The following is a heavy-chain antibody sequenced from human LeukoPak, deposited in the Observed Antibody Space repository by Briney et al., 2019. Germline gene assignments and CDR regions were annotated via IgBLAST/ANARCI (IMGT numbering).Heavy chain of an antibody. CDR1: GFTFSSYG. CDR3: AKDTSRNGSGSFYY. CDR2: ISYDGSNK. V-gene: IGHV3-30*18. Sequence: GGSLRLSCAASGFTFSSYGMHWVRQAPGKGLEWVAVISYDGSNKYYADSVKGRFTISRDNSKNTLYLQMNSLRAEDTAVYYCAKDTSRNGSGSFYYWGQGTLVTVSS. D-gene: IGHD3-10*01. J-gene: IGHJ4*02.